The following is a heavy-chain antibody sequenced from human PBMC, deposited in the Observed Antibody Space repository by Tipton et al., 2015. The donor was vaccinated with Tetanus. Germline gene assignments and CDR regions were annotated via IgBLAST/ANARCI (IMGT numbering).Heavy chain of an antibody. CDR2: MYYSGST. D-gene: IGHD6-19*01. J-gene: IGHJ5*02. CDR3: VQVAGLFNSFDP. V-gene: IGHV4-39*01. CDR1: GASISSSDYY. Sequence: TLSLTCTVSGASISSSDYYWGWIRQPPGKGLEWIGSMYYSGSTYYNSSLQSRVTLSVDSSKNQFSLKLTSVTAADTAVYFCVQVAGLFNSFDPWGRGTLVTVSS.